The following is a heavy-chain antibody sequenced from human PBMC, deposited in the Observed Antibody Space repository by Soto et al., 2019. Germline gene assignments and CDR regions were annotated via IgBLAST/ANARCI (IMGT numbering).Heavy chain of an antibody. J-gene: IGHJ6*04. Sequence: PSQTLSLTCAISGDSVSSESAAWNWIRLSPSRGLEWLARTYYRSRWYNDYAVSVRSRITATPDTSKNQFSLQLTSVTPEYTAVYYCPGTTSYQREYNDVWHKGTTVVGSS. CDR2: TYYRSRWYN. V-gene: IGHV6-1*01. CDR3: PGTTSYQREYNDV. D-gene: IGHD2-2*01. CDR1: GDSVSSESAA.